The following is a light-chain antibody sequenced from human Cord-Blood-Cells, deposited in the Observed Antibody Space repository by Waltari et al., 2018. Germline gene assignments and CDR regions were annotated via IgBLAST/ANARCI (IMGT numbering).Light chain of an antibody. V-gene: IGKV3-20*01. J-gene: IGKJ5*01. Sequence: EIVLTPSPGTLSLSPGERATLPCRASQSVSGSDLAWYPQKPGQAPRLLIYGASSRATGIPDRFSGSGSGTDFTLTISRLEPEDFAGYYCQQYGSSPKVTFGQGTRLEIK. CDR2: GAS. CDR1: QSVSGSD. CDR3: QQYGSSPKVT.